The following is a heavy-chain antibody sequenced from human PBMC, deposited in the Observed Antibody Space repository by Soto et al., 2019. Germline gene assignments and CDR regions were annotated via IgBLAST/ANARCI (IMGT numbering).Heavy chain of an antibody. Sequence: GGSLRLSCAASGFTFSNYAMSWVRQAPGKGLEWVSAIGGGGVPTYHADSVKGRFTISRDNSKNTLFLQLNSLRVEDTAIYYCAKDVRPDGYWDFDYWGQGTLVTVSS. CDR2: IGGGGVPT. J-gene: IGHJ4*02. V-gene: IGHV3-23*01. D-gene: IGHD5-12*01. CDR1: GFTFSNYA. CDR3: AKDVRPDGYWDFDY.